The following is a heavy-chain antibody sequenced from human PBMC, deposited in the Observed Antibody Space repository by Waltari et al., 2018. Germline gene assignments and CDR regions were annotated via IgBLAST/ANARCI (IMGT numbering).Heavy chain of an antibody. CDR2: IGGSDT. D-gene: IGHD5-18*01. J-gene: IGHJ4*02. Sequence: EVQLLESGGGLVQPGGSLRLSCAASGFTFSSYAMRWVRQAPGKGLEWVSGIGGSDTYYADSVKGRFTISRDNSKNTLYLQMNSLTAEDTAVYYCARDLLPRYNKPFDYWGQGTLVTVSS. CDR3: ARDLLPRYNKPFDY. CDR1: GFTFSSYA. V-gene: IGHV3-23*01.